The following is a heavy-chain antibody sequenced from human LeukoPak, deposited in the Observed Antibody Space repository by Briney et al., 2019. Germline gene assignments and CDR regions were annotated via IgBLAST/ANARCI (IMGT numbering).Heavy chain of an antibody. Sequence: GGSLRLSCAASGFTFSTYWMQWVRQAPGKGLVWVSRIKSDGSTNYADSVKGRFTIPRDNANNTLTMQMNSLRPEDTGVYYCARAPSEIGGYYPEYFRHWGQGTLVTVSS. J-gene: IGHJ1*01. CDR3: ARAPSEIGGYYPEYFRH. V-gene: IGHV3-74*01. CDR2: IKSDGST. D-gene: IGHD3-22*01. CDR1: GFTFSTYW.